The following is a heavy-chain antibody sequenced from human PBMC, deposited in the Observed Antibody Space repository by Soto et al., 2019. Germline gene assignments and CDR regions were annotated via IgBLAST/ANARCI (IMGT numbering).Heavy chain of an antibody. V-gene: IGHV4-59*01. J-gene: IGHJ4*02. D-gene: IGHD3-10*01. CDR1: GDSISGYS. Sequence: SETLSLTCTVSGDSISGYSWSWIRQPPGKGLEWIGYLSYSESTTSTPSLKSRVTISVDTSKNQFSLELSSVTAADTAVYFCARDGGTYLTRYFDSWGQGALVTVSS. CDR2: LSYSEST. CDR3: ARDGGTYLTRYFDS.